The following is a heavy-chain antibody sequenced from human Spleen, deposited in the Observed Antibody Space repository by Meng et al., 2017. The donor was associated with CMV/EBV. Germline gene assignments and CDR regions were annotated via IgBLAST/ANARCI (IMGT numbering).Heavy chain of an antibody. CDR1: AFPLPRYW. CDR2: IDIDGRDI. CDR3: ARGTTVTRFDY. J-gene: IGHJ4*02. V-gene: IGHV3-74*03. Sequence: VVLVGAGGGLGQRGGSLRLSCAVSAFPLPRYWMHWVREVPGKGLEWVSRIDIDGRDITYADSVRGRFSISRDDAKNTLYLQMNSLRIEDTAVYYCARGTTVTRFDYWGQGTLVTVSS. D-gene: IGHD4-17*01.